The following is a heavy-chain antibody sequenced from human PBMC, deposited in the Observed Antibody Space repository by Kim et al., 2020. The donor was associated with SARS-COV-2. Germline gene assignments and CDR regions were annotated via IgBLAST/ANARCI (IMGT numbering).Heavy chain of an antibody. J-gene: IGHJ5*02. Sequence: GGSLRLSCAASGFTFSAHWMSWARQAPGKGLEWVANIKEDGSEKFYVDSVNGRFTVSRDSAKNSLYLQMTSLRVEDTAVYYCVGSGVGSTWGQGTLVTVSS. CDR3: VGSGVGST. D-gene: IGHD3-10*01. V-gene: IGHV3-7*01. CDR1: GFTFSAHW. CDR2: IKEDGSEK.